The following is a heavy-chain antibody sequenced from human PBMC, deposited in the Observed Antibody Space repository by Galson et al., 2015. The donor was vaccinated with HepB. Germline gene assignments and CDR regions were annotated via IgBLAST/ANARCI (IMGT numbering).Heavy chain of an antibody. Sequence: SLRLSCAASGFTFSSYSMNWVRQAPGKGLEWVSSISSSSSYIYYADSVKGRFTISRDNAKNSLYLQMNSLRAEDTAVYYCARVYYYDSSGYSNWFDPWGQGTLVTVSS. CDR1: GFTFSSYS. D-gene: IGHD3-22*01. V-gene: IGHV3-21*01. J-gene: IGHJ5*02. CDR2: ISSSSSYI. CDR3: ARVYYYDSSGYSNWFDP.